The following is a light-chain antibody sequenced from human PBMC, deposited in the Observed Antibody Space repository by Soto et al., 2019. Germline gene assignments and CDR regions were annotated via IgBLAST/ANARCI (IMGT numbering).Light chain of an antibody. CDR3: QHYGSSHSNT. J-gene: IGKJ5*01. CDR2: DAS. V-gene: IGKV3-20*01. CDR1: QSVSSNY. Sequence: EIMLTQSPGTLSLSPGERATLSCRASQSVSSNYLGWYQQKPGQAPRLLIYDASSRATGTPDRFSGSGSGTDFTLTISRLEPEDFAVYYCQHYGSSHSNTFGQGTRLEIK.